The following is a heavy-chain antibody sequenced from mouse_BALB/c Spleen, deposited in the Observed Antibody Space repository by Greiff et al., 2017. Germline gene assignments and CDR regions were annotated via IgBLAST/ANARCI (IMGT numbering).Heavy chain of an antibody. CDR3: ALWGGYAMDY. J-gene: IGHJ4*01. CDR2: IDPANGNT. V-gene: IGHV14-3*02. Sequence: DVQLQESGAELVKPGASVKLSCTASGFNIKDTYMHWVKQRPEQGLEWIGRIDPANGNTKYDPKFQGKATITADTSSNTAYLQLSSLTSEDTAVYYCALWGGYAMDYWGQGTSVTVSS. CDR1: GFNIKDTY. D-gene: IGHD1-1*02.